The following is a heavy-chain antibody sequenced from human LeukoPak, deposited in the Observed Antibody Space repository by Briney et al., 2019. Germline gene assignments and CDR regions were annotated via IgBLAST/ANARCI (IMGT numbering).Heavy chain of an antibody. V-gene: IGHV4-38-2*02. J-gene: IGHJ4*02. Sequence: PSETLSLTCTASGYSISSGYYWGWIRQPPGERLEWIGSINHSGSTYYNPSLRSRVTISVDTSKNQFSLKLSSVTAADTAVYSCARGGPSGSHTAYWGQGTLVTVSS. CDR3: ARGGPSGSHTAY. D-gene: IGHD1-26*01. CDR1: GYSISSGYY. CDR2: INHSGST.